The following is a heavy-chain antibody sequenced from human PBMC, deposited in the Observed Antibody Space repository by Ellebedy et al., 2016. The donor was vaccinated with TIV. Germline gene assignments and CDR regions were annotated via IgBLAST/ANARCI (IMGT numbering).Heavy chain of an antibody. CDR1: GFTFSSYS. Sequence: GGSLRLSXAASGFTFSSYSMNWVRQAPGKGLEWVSSISSSSYIYYADSVKGRFTISRDNAKNSLYLQMNSLRAEDTAVYYCARKYYYDSSGYYSATDYWGQGTLVTVSS. J-gene: IGHJ4*02. CDR2: ISSSSYI. D-gene: IGHD3-22*01. V-gene: IGHV3-21*01. CDR3: ARKYYYDSSGYYSATDY.